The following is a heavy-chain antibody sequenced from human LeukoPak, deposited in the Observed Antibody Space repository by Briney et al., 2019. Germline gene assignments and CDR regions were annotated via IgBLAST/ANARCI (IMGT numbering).Heavy chain of an antibody. V-gene: IGHV3-30*02. D-gene: IGHD5-18*01. CDR2: IRYDGRNK. J-gene: IGHJ3*02. CDR1: GFTFSTYG. Sequence: GGALRLSCAASGFTFSTYGMHWVRQAPGKGLEWVAFIRYDGRNKNYADSVKGRFTISRDNSKNTLPLQMNSLRAEDTALYYCARGNYGYTSAFDIWGQGTMVTVSS. CDR3: ARGNYGYTSAFDI.